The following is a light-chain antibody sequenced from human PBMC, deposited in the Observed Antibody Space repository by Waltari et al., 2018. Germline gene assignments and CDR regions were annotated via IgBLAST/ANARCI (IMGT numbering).Light chain of an antibody. CDR3: CSYAGSWIWV. V-gene: IGLV2-23*02. CDR2: EVT. Sequence: QAALTQPASVSGSPGQSITISCTGSNRDVGNYNIVSWYQKHPGKAPKLIIYEVTNRPSGISDRFSGFKTCNTASLTISGLQAEDEADYYCCSYAGSWIWVFGGGTELTVL. CDR1: NRDVGNYNI. J-gene: IGLJ3*02.